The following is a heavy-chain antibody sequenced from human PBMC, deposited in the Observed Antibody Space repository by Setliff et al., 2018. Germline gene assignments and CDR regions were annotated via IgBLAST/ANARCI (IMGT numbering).Heavy chain of an antibody. CDR1: GFTFSDYG. CDR2: ITSRGDVA. CDR3: ARTCSGSGCYAGLES. V-gene: IGHV3-48*03. D-gene: IGHD2-15*01. Sequence: LRLSCIGSGFTFSDYGMTWVRQAPGKGLEWISYITSRGDVAFYADSVKGRFTISRDNSKNTLYLQMNSLRPEDTAVYYCARTCSGSGCYAGLESWGQGTPVTVSS. J-gene: IGHJ4*02.